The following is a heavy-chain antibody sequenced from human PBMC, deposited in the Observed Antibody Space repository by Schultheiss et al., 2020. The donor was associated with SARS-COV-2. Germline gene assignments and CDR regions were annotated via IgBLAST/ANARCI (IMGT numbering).Heavy chain of an antibody. CDR2: INPNSGGT. CDR1: GGTFSSYA. V-gene: IGHV1-2*06. Sequence: ASVKVSCKASGGTFSSYAISWVRQAPGQGLEWMGRINPNSGGTNYAQKFQGRVTMTRDTSISTAYMELSSLRSDDTAVYYCARERGIFGDWSVDPWGQGTLVTVSS. D-gene: IGHD3-3*01. J-gene: IGHJ5*02. CDR3: ARERGIFGDWSVDP.